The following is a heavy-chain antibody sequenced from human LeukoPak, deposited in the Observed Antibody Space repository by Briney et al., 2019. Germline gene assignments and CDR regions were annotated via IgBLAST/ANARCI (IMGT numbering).Heavy chain of an antibody. CDR3: ARVVGAATGWFDP. D-gene: IGHD1-26*01. Sequence: GGSLRLSCAASGFTFNTYSMNWVRQAPGKGLEWVSVIYSGGSTYYADSVKGRFTISRDNSKNTLYLQMNSLRAEDTAVYYCARVVGAATGWFDPWGQGTLVTVSS. V-gene: IGHV3-66*01. CDR2: IYSGGST. J-gene: IGHJ5*02. CDR1: GFTFNTYS.